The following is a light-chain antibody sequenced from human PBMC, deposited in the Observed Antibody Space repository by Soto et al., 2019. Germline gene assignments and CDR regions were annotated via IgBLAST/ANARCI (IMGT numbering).Light chain of an antibody. CDR3: SSYTSSSTLLVV. V-gene: IGLV2-14*01. J-gene: IGLJ2*01. Sequence: QSVLTQPASVSGSPGQSITISCTGTSSDVGGYNYVSWYQQHPGKAPKLKIYDVSNRPSGVSNRFSGSKSGNTASLTISGLQAEDEADYYCSSYTSSSTLLVVFGGGTKVTVL. CDR2: DVS. CDR1: SSDVGGYNY.